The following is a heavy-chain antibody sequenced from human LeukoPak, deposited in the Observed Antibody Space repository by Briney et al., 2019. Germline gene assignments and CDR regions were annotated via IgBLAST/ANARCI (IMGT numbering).Heavy chain of an antibody. CDR1: GGSFSSYY. J-gene: IGHJ4*02. Sequence: PSETLSLTCAVYGGSFSSYYWSWIRQPPGKGLEWIGYIYYSGSTNYNPSLKSRVTISVDTSKNQFSLKLSSVTAADTAVYYCARAPEYGGYDFDYWGQGTLVTVSS. CDR2: IYYSGST. D-gene: IGHD5-12*01. CDR3: ARAPEYGGYDFDY. V-gene: IGHV4-59*01.